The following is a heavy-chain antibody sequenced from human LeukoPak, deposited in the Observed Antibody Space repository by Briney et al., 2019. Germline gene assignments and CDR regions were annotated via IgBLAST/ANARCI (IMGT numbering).Heavy chain of an antibody. V-gene: IGHV1-2*02. Sequence: ASVKVSCKASGYTFTGYFIHWVRQAPGQGLEWMGWINPKSGGTKYAQKFQGRVTMTRDTTISTAYMELSRLKSDDTAVYYCARDIGQGRFGGDYWGQGTLVTVPS. CDR1: GYTFTGYF. CDR2: INPKSGGT. CDR3: ARDIGQGRFGGDY. J-gene: IGHJ4*02. D-gene: IGHD3-3*01.